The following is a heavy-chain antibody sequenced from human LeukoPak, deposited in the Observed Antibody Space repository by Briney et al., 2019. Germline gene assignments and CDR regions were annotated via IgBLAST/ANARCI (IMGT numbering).Heavy chain of an antibody. J-gene: IGHJ5*02. CDR1: GFTFSSYA. V-gene: IGHV3-23*01. Sequence: GGSLRLSCAASGFTFSSYAMSWVRQAPGKGLEWVSAISGSGGSTYYADSVKGRFTISTDNAKNSLYLQMNSLRAEDTAVYYCAREGRQLWGLNWFDPWGQGTLVTVSS. CDR2: ISGSGGST. CDR3: AREGRQLWGLNWFDP. D-gene: IGHD5-18*01.